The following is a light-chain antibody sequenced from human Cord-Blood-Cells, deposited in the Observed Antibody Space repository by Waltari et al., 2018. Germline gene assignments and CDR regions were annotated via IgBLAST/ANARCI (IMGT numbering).Light chain of an antibody. CDR2: GKN. V-gene: IGLV3-19*01. CDR3: NSRDSRV. Sequence: SSELTQAPAVSVALGQTVRITCQGDSLRSYYASWYQQKPGQAPVLALYGKNNRPAGIPDRFSGSSSGNTASLTITGAQAEDEADYYCNSRDSRVFGGGTKLTVL. CDR1: SLRSYY. J-gene: IGLJ2*01.